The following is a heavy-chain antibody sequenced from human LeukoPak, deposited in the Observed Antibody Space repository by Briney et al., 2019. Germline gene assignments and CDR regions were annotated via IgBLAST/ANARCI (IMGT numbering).Heavy chain of an antibody. J-gene: IGHJ4*02. CDR1: GGSINSYY. Sequence: SETLSLTCTVSGGSINSYYWSWIRQPPGKGLEWIGYIYYSGSTNYSPSLKSRVTISVDTSKNQFSLKLTSVTAPDAAVYYCARHVQDTTMVTPLYYSGYWGQGTLVTVSS. V-gene: IGHV4-59*08. CDR3: ARHVQDTTMVTPLYYSGY. D-gene: IGHD5-18*01. CDR2: IYYSGST.